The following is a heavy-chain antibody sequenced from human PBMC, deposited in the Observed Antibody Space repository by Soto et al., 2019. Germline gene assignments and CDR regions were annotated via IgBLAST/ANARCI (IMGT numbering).Heavy chain of an antibody. CDR3: ARADHSSGWFPGFQH. V-gene: IGHV1-24*01. CDR1: GYTLTELS. Sequence: ASVKVSCKVSGYTLTELSMHWVRQAPGKGLEWMGSFDPEDGETIYAQKFQGRVTMTEDTSTDTAYMELSSLRSEDTAVYYCARADHSSGWFPGFQHWGQGTLVTVSS. D-gene: IGHD6-19*01. J-gene: IGHJ1*01. CDR2: FDPEDGET.